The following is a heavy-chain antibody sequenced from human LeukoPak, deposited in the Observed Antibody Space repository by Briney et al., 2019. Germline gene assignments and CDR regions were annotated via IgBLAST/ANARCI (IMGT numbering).Heavy chain of an antibody. CDR1: GFTFSSYG. D-gene: IGHD3/OR15-3a*01. V-gene: IGHV4-39*01. CDR3: ARLSWTGRDY. Sequence: GSLRLSCAASGFTFSSYGMHWIRQPPGKGLEWIGSIYYSGSTYYNPSLKSRVTISVDTSKNQFSLKLSSVTAADTAVYYCARLSWTGRDYWGQGTLVTVSS. J-gene: IGHJ4*02. CDR2: IYYSGST.